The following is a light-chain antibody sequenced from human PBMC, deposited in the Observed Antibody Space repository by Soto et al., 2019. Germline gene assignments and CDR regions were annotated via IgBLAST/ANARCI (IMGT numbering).Light chain of an antibody. CDR2: DAS. V-gene: IGKV3-11*01. J-gene: IGKJ4*01. CDR1: QSVSSY. CDR3: QERAPGPVT. Sequence: EIVVTQAPATLSLSPGERATLSCRASQSVSSYLVWYQQKPGQAPRVLISDASNRATGIPARFSGSGSGTDFTLTISGLEPEDFAVYNCQERAPGPVTFGGGTKLEI.